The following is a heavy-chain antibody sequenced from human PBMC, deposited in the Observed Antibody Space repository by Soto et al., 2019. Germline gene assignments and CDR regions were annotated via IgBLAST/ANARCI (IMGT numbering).Heavy chain of an antibody. CDR3: AREGLPLGMTTVGYFDY. CDR1: GFTFSSYG. V-gene: IGHV3-33*01. Sequence: GGSLRLSCAASGFTFSSYGMHWVRQAPGKGLEWVAVIWYDGSNKYYADSVKGRFTISRDNSKNTLYLQMNSLRAEDTAVYYCAREGLPLGMTTVGYFDYWGQGTLVTVSS. D-gene: IGHD4-17*01. CDR2: IWYDGSNK. J-gene: IGHJ4*02.